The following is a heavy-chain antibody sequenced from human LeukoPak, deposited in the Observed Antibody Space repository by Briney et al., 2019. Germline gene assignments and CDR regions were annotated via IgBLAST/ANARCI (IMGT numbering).Heavy chain of an antibody. CDR2: IYYSGST. J-gene: IGHJ4*02. CDR1: GGSISSYY. D-gene: IGHD5-18*01. V-gene: IGHV4-59*01. CDR3: ARGGEGTAMALFDY. Sequence: SETMSLTCTASGGSISSYYWSWIRQPPGKGLEWIGYIYYSGSTNYNPSLKSRVTISVDTSKNQFSLKPSSVTAADTAVYYCARGGEGTAMALFDYWGQGTLVTVSS.